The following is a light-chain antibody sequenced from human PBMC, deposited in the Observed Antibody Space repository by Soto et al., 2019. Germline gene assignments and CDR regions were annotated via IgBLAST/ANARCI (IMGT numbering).Light chain of an antibody. Sequence: QSALTQPASVSGSPGQSITISCTGTSSDVGTYNYVSWYQQHPGKVPKLIIYEVSNRPSGVSNRFSGSKSGNTASLTISGLQAEDEADYYCTSYTTSSTVVFAGGTKVTVL. V-gene: IGLV2-14*01. J-gene: IGLJ2*01. CDR2: EVS. CDR3: TSYTTSSTVV. CDR1: SSDVGTYNY.